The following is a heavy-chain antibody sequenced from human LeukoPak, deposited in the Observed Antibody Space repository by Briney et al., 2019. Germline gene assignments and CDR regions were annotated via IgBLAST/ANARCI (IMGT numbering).Heavy chain of an antibody. Sequence: GGSLRLSCAASGFTFSSHAMHWVRQAPGKGLEWVAVISYEGSNQYYGDSVRGRFTISRDNSKNTLNLQMNSLRDEDTALYYCARDYRVGCTGGACYPIDYWGQGTLVTVSS. V-gene: IGHV3-30*01. CDR3: ARDYRVGCTGGACYPIDY. CDR2: ISYEGSNQ. J-gene: IGHJ4*02. CDR1: GFTFSSHA. D-gene: IGHD2-8*02.